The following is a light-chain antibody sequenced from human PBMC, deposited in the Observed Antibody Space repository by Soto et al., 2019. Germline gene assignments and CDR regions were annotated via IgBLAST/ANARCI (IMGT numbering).Light chain of an antibody. CDR1: QNINRW. CDR2: DAS. Sequence: DMQMTQSPSTLSASVGDRVTITCRASQNINRWLAWYQHRPGKAPKLLMYDASTLESRVPSRFSCSGSGTEFTLTISSLQHDDSANYYCLQDNSFFGQGTKLEIK. J-gene: IGKJ2*01. CDR3: LQDNSF. V-gene: IGKV1-5*01.